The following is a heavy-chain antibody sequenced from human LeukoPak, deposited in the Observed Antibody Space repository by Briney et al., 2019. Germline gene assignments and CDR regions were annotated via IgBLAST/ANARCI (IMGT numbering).Heavy chain of an antibody. Sequence: ASVKVSCKASGYTFTGYYMHWVRQAPGQGLEWMIWINANSGGTNYAQNLQGRVTMPRDTSISPAYLELSRMTSDDTAVYYCARSSSGSYRFDYWGQGTLVTVSS. CDR2: INANSGGT. CDR1: GYTFTGYY. D-gene: IGHD1-26*01. V-gene: IGHV1-2*02. CDR3: ARSSSGSYRFDY. J-gene: IGHJ4*02.